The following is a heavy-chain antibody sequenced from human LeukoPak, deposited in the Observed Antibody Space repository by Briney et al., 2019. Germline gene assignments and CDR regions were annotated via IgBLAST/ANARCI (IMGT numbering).Heavy chain of an antibody. Sequence: GGSLRLSCAASGFTFDRYVMTWVRQAPGKGLEGVSSISGSGNSTHHADSVKGRITISRDKFKNTLYLQLNGLRVEDTAIYYCARDKAFAWFYYDYGMDVWGQGTTVTVCS. CDR1: GFTFDRYV. V-gene: IGHV3-23*01. D-gene: IGHD3-9*01. CDR3: ARDKAFAWFYYDYGMDV. J-gene: IGHJ6*02. CDR2: ISGSGNST.